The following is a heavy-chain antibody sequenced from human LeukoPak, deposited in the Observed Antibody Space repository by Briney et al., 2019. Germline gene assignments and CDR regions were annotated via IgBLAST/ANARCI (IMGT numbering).Heavy chain of an antibody. CDR1: GFTFSSYG. Sequence: PGRSLRLSCAASGFTFSSYGMHWVRQAPGKGLEWVAVISYDGSNKYYADSVKGRFTISRDNSKNTLYLQMNSLGAEDTAVYYCAKAGGSSGFYFDYWGQGTLVTVSS. J-gene: IGHJ4*02. CDR3: AKAGGSSGFYFDY. CDR2: ISYDGSNK. V-gene: IGHV3-30*18. D-gene: IGHD6-19*01.